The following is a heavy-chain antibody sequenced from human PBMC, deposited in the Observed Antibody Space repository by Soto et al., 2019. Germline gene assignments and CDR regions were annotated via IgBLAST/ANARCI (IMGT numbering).Heavy chain of an antibody. V-gene: IGHV1-2*04. CDR1: GYTFTGYY. Sequence: QVPLVQSGAEVKKPGASVKVSCKASGYTFTGYYMHWVRQAPGQGLEWMGWINPNSGGTNYAQKFQGWVTMTRDTSISTAYMELSRLRSDDTAVYYCARGGHDYVWGSYTYYYYGMDVWGQGTTVTVSS. J-gene: IGHJ6*01. CDR3: ARGGHDYVWGSYTYYYYGMDV. CDR2: INPNSGGT. D-gene: IGHD3-16*01.